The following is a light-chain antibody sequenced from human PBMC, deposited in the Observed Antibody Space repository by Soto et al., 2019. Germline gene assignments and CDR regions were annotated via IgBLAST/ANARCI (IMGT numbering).Light chain of an antibody. CDR3: QQYDIWPPA. CDR2: GAS. Sequence: EIVLTQSPGTLSLSPGERATVSCRVSQIFSSTSLAWYQQKPGQAPTLLIHGASYRAAGIPDRFSGSGSGTEFILTISSLQSEDFAVYYCQQYDIWPPAFGQGTKVDIK. CDR1: QIFSSTS. V-gene: IGKV3-20*01. J-gene: IGKJ1*01.